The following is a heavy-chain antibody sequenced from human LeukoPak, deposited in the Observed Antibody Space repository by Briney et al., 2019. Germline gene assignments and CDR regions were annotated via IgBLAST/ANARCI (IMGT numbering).Heavy chain of an antibody. CDR2: VYHTGST. J-gene: IGHJ4*02. CDR1: GASITNSLYY. Sequence: SETLSLTCTVSGASITNSLYYWGWLRQPPGKGLEWIATVYHTGSTYYNPSLKSRVTISIDTSKSQFSLQLRSVTAADMAVYYCARQDFGSGIVPGYWGQGTLVTVSS. CDR3: ARQDFGSGIVPGY. D-gene: IGHD3-10*01. V-gene: IGHV4-39*01.